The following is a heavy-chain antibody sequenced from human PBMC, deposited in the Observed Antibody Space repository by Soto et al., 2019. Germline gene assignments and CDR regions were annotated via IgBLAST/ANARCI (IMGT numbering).Heavy chain of an antibody. CDR2: ISGSGGST. J-gene: IGHJ4*02. Sequence: GGSLRLSCAASGFTFSSYAMSWVRQAPGKGLEWVSAISGSGGSTYYADSVKGRFTISRDNSKNTLYLQMNSLRAEDTAVYYCAKDLGAAATTGTTYFDYWGQGTLVTVSS. V-gene: IGHV3-23*01. D-gene: IGHD1-1*01. CDR3: AKDLGAAATTGTTYFDY. CDR1: GFTFSSYA.